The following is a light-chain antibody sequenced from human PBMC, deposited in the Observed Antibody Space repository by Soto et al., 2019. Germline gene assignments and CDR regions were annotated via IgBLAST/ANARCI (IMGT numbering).Light chain of an antibody. J-gene: IGKJ1*01. CDR1: QSVNSN. Sequence: EVVMTQSPATLSVSPGERATLSCRASQSVNSNLAWYQQKIGQAPRLLIYGASTRATGIPVRFSGSGSGTQFTLTISSLQSEDFAVYYCQQYNNWPRTFGQGTKVDIK. CDR3: QQYNNWPRT. CDR2: GAS. V-gene: IGKV3-15*01.